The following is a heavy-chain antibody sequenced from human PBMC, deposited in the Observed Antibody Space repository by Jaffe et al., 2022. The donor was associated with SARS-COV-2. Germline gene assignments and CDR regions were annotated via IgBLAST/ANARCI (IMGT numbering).Heavy chain of an antibody. Sequence: EVQLVESGGGLVQPGRSLRLSCTASGFTFGDYAMSWVRQAPGKGLEWVGFIRSKAYGGTTEYAASVKGRFTISRDDSKSIAYLQMNSLKTEDTAVYYCTRGRQGDYGDYLRWNYFDYWGQGTLVTVSS. CDR2: IRSKAYGGTT. J-gene: IGHJ4*02. CDR1: GFTFGDYA. D-gene: IGHD4-17*01. CDR3: TRGRQGDYGDYLRWNYFDY. V-gene: IGHV3-49*04.